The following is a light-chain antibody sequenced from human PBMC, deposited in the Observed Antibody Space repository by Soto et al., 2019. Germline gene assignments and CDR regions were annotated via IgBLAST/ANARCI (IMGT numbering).Light chain of an antibody. J-gene: IGKJ1*01. Sequence: DVVMTQSPLSLPVTLGQPASISCRSSQSLIHSDGNTYLNWFQQRPGQSPRRLIYEVYDRDSGVPDRLSGSGSGTDFTLKISRVEAEDVGVYYCMQGTHWPWTFGQGTEVEIK. CDR3: MQGTHWPWT. V-gene: IGKV2-30*02. CDR1: QSLIHSDGNTY. CDR2: EVY.